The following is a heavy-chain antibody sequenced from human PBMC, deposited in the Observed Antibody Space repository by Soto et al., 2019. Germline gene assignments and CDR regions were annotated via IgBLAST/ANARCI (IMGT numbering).Heavy chain of an antibody. D-gene: IGHD2-15*01. J-gene: IGHJ6*02. CDR1: GFTFSSYG. CDR2: ISYDGSNK. Sequence: QVQLVESGRGVVQPGRSLRLSCAASGFTFSSYGMHWVRQAPGKGLEWVAVISYDGSNKYYADSVKGRFTISRDNSKNKLYLQMNSLRAEDTAVYYCTGSCYFVYYYYGVDVWGQGTTVTVSS. V-gene: IGHV3-30*03. CDR3: TGSCYFVYYYYGVDV.